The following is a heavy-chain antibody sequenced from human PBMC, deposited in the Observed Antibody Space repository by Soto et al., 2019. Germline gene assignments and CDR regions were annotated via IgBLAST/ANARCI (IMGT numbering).Heavy chain of an antibody. V-gene: IGHV1-58*01. D-gene: IGHD6-19*01. CDR1: GFTFTSSA. J-gene: IGHJ5*02. Sequence: QMQLVQSGPEVKKPGTSVKVSCKASGFTFTSSAVQWVRQARGQRLEWIGWIVVGSGNTNYAQKFQERVTITRDMSTSTAYMELSSLRSEDTAVYYCAAPRGYSSGWYHHDQYNWFDPWGQGTLFTVSS. CDR3: AAPRGYSSGWYHHDQYNWFDP. CDR2: IVVGSGNT.